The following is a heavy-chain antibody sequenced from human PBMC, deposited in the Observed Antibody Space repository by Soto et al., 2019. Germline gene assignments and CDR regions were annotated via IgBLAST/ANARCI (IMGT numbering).Heavy chain of an antibody. V-gene: IGHV2-5*02. CDR3: VHRVVRRPFDWSLGWFDP. J-gene: IGHJ5*02. CDR2: IYWDDDK. Sequence: GSGPTLVNPTQTLTLTCTFSGFSLITTGEGVGWIRQPPGKALGWLALIYWDDDKFYNPSLRNRLSITKDSFKNQVVLTMTDMYPVDTATYYCVHRVVRRPFDWSLGWFDPWGQGTLVTVSS. D-gene: IGHD3-9*01. CDR1: GFSLITTGEG.